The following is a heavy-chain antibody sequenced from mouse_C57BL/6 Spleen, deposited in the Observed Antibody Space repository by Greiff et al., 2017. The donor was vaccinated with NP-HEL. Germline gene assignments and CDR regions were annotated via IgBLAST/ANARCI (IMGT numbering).Heavy chain of an antibody. D-gene: IGHD2-4*01. J-gene: IGHJ3*01. CDR1: GFTFSSYG. V-gene: IGHV5-6*01. CDR3: ASGGRDYEGSWFAY. Sequence: EVNVVESGGDLVKPGGSLKLSCAASGFTFSSYGMSWVRQTPDKRLEWVATISSGGSYTYYPDSVKGRFTISRDHAKNTLYLQMSSLKSEDTAMYYCASGGRDYEGSWFAYWGQGTLVTVSA. CDR2: ISSGGSYT.